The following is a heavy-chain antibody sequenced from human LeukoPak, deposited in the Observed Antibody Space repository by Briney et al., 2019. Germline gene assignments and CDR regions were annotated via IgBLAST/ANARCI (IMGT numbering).Heavy chain of an antibody. Sequence: SETLSLTCTVSGGSISSYYWSWIRQPPGKGLEWIGYIYYSGSTNYNPSLKSRVTISVDTSKNQFSLKLSSVTAADTALYYCARSRGYFDYWGQGTLVTVSS. J-gene: IGHJ4*02. CDR1: GGSISSYY. D-gene: IGHD6-13*01. CDR3: ARSRGYFDY. CDR2: IYYSGST. V-gene: IGHV4-59*01.